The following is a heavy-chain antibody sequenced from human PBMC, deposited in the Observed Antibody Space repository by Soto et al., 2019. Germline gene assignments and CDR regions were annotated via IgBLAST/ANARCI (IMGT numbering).Heavy chain of an antibody. CDR3: AKVSLGATTITDFYYYGMDV. D-gene: IGHD1-26*01. J-gene: IGHJ6*01. CDR1: GFTFDNYA. Sequence: GGSLRLSCAASGFTFDNYAMNCVRQAPGKGLEWVSGITGSGENTYYADSVKGRFTISRDNSKNTLYVQLNSLRVEDTAIYYCAKVSLGATTITDFYYYGMDVWGQGTMVSVS. CDR2: ITGSGENT. V-gene: IGHV3-23*01.